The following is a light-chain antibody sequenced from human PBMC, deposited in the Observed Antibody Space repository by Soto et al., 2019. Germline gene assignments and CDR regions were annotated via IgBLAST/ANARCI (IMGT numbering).Light chain of an antibody. CDR1: RSNIGAGYD. CDR3: QSYDSTLGGWV. V-gene: IGLV1-40*01. CDR2: SYN. Sequence: QSVLTQVPSESGAPGQRVTISCTGSRSNIGAGYDVHWYQQVPGTAPKLLIYSYNNRPSGVPDRFSGSKSGTSASLAITGLQAEDEADYYCQSYDSTLGGWVFGGGTKLTVL. J-gene: IGLJ3*02.